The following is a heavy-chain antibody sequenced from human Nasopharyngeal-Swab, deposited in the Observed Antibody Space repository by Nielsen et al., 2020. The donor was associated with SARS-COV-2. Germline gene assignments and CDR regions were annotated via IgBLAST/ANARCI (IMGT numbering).Heavy chain of an antibody. Sequence: GESLKISCAASGFTFSNAWMSWVRQAPGTGLEWVGRIKSKTDGGTTDYAAPVKGRFTISRDDSKNTLYLQMNSLKTEDTAVYYCTTDLVGATRGPDYWGQGTLVTVSS. J-gene: IGHJ4*02. CDR1: GFTFSNAW. CDR3: TTDLVGATRGPDY. CDR2: IKSKTDGGTT. V-gene: IGHV3-15*01. D-gene: IGHD1-26*01.